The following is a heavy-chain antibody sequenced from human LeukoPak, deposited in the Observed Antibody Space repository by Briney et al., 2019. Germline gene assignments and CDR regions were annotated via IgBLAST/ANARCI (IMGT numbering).Heavy chain of an antibody. Sequence: GGSLRLSCAASGFTFSSYAMSWVRQAPGKGLEWVSVISGSGGNTYYADSVKGRFTISRDNSKNTLYLQMNSLRAEDTAVYYCAKDSSPYYDSSGYSDYWGQGTLVTASS. CDR1: GFTFSSYA. CDR2: ISGSGGNT. V-gene: IGHV3-23*01. J-gene: IGHJ4*02. D-gene: IGHD3-22*01. CDR3: AKDSSPYYDSSGYSDY.